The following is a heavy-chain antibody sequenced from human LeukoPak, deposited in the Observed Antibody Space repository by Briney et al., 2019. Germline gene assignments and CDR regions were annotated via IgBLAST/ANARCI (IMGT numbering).Heavy chain of an antibody. CDR3: TRRGIAVD. D-gene: IGHD6-19*01. CDR2: IRSKANSYAT. CDR1: GFTFSGSA. Sequence: GGSLRLSCAASGFTFSGSAMHWVRQASGKGLEWVGRIRSKANSYATAHAASVKGRFTISRDDSKNTAYLQMNSLKTEDTAVYYCTRRGIAVDWGQGTLVTVSS. J-gene: IGHJ4*02. V-gene: IGHV3-73*01.